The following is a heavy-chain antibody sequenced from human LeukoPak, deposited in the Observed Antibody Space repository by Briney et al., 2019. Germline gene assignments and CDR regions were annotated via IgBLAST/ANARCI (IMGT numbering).Heavy chain of an antibody. CDR2: IIPIFGTA. CDR1: GGTLRSYA. J-gene: IGHJ4*02. CDR3: ARGSYGPRAFDY. Sequence: ASVKVSCKASGGTLRSYAISWVRKAPGQGLKWMGGIIPIFGTADYAQKFQGRVTITADESTSTAYMELSSLRSEDTAVYYCARGSYGPRAFDYWGQGTLVTVSS. V-gene: IGHV1-69*13. D-gene: IGHD5-18*01.